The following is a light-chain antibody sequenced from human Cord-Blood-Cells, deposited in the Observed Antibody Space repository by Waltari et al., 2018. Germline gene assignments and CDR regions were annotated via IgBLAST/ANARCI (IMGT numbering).Light chain of an antibody. Sequence: QAALTQPASVSGSPGPSVTISCTGTSSDVGGYNLVSWYQHHPGKAPKLMIYEGSKRPSGVSNRFSGSKSGNTASLTISGLQAEDEADYYCCSYAGSSTFVVFGGGTKLTVL. J-gene: IGLJ2*01. V-gene: IGLV2-23*03. CDR1: SSDVGGYNL. CDR3: CSYAGSSTFVV. CDR2: EGS.